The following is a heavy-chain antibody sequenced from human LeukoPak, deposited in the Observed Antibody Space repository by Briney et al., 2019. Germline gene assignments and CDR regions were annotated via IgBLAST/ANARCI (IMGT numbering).Heavy chain of an antibody. CDR2: IYPGDSDT. V-gene: IGHV5-51*01. Sequence: GESLKISCKGSGYSLTSYWIGWVRQMPGKGLEWMGIIYPGDSDTRYSPSFQGQVTISADKSISTAYLQWSSLKASDTAMYYCARRPAYCGGDCYSWFDPWGQGTLVTVSS. CDR1: GYSLTSYW. CDR3: ARRPAYCGGDCYSWFDP. D-gene: IGHD2-21*02. J-gene: IGHJ5*02.